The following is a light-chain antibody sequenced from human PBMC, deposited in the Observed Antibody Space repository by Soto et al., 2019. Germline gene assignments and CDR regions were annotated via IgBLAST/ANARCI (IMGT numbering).Light chain of an antibody. CDR1: NIESKS. Sequence: SYVVTQPPSVSVAPGETAWITCVGNNIESKSVHWYQQKPGQAPVLVIYYDSDRHSVILERFSGSNSGNTATLAISRVEAGDEADYYCQVWDGGSDHVVFGGGTKLTVL. V-gene: IGLV3-21*04. J-gene: IGLJ2*01. CDR2: YDS. CDR3: QVWDGGSDHVV.